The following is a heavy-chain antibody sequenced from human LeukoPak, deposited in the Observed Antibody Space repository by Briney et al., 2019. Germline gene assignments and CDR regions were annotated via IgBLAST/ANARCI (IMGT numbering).Heavy chain of an antibody. D-gene: IGHD3-22*01. Sequence: EASVKVSCKASGYTFTSYGISWVRQAPGQGLEWMGWISAYNGNTNYAQKLQGRVTMTTDTSTSTAYMELRSLRSDDTAVYYCARLVKRFTTYYYDSSGYGPEYYFDYWGQGTLVTVSS. J-gene: IGHJ4*02. CDR3: ARLVKRFTTYYYDSSGYGPEYYFDY. CDR1: GYTFTSYG. V-gene: IGHV1-18*01. CDR2: ISAYNGNT.